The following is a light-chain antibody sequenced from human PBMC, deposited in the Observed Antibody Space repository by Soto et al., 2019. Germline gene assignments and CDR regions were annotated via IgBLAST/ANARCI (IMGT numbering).Light chain of an antibody. CDR3: QQYNNWPLT. V-gene: IGKV3-15*01. CDR1: QSVASN. CDR2: GAS. Sequence: EIVMTQSPASLSVSPGDGATLSCRASQSVASNVAWYQQRPGQAPRLLIYGASTRAAGIPARFSGSGSGTEFTLTISSLQSEDFAVYYCQQYNNWPLTFGGGTKVEIK. J-gene: IGKJ4*01.